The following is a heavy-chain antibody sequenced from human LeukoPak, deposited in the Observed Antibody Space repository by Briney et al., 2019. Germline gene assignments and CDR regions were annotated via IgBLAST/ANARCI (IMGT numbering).Heavy chain of an antibody. CDR2: INPNSGGT. CDR1: GYTFTSYY. J-gene: IGHJ3*02. Sequence: ASVKVSCKASGYTFTSYYMHWVRQAPGQGLEWMGWINPNSGGTNYAQKFQGRVTMTRDTSISTAYMELSRLRSDDTAVYYCARVGFYYDSSGYYSGAFDIWGQGTMVTVSS. D-gene: IGHD3-22*01. V-gene: IGHV1-2*02. CDR3: ARVGFYYDSSGYYSGAFDI.